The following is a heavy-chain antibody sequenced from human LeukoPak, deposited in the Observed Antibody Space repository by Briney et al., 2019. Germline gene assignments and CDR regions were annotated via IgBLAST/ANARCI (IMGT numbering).Heavy chain of an antibody. CDR3: VKGFVHPTYYFDY. CDR1: GFTFSNYA. D-gene: IGHD3-10*01. CDR2: ITGSGDGT. Sequence: GGSLRLSCAASGFTFSNYAMMWVRQAPGKRLEWASSITGSGDGTYYADSVRGRFTISRDNFENTLYLQLNSLRAEDTAVYFCVKGFVHPTYYFDYWGQGTLVTVSS. J-gene: IGHJ4*02. V-gene: IGHV3-23*01.